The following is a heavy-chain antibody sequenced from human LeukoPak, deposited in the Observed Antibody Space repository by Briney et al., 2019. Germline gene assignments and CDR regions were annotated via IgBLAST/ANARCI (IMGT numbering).Heavy chain of an antibody. CDR1: GFTFSSYW. Sequence: GGSLRLSCAASGFTFSSYWMHWVRQAPGKGLVWVSRINTDGSSTSYADSVKGRFTISRDNAKNTLYPQMNSLRAEDTAVYYCARVRWGDAFDIWGQGTMVTVSS. CDR2: INTDGSST. J-gene: IGHJ3*02. D-gene: IGHD3-16*01. CDR3: ARVRWGDAFDI. V-gene: IGHV3-74*01.